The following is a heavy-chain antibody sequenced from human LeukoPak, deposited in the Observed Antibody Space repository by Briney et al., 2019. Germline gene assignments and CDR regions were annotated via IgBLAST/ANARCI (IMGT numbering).Heavy chain of an antibody. V-gene: IGHV3-9*01. CDR3: AKDGAYDILTGCPDY. CDR1: GFTFDDYA. J-gene: IGHJ4*02. CDR2: ISWNSGSI. Sequence: GGSLRLSCAASGFTFDDYAMHWVRQAPGKGLEWVSGISWNSGSIGYADSVKGRFTISRDNAKNSLYLQMNSLRAEDTALYYCAKDGAYDILTGCPDYWGQGTLVTVSS. D-gene: IGHD3-9*01.